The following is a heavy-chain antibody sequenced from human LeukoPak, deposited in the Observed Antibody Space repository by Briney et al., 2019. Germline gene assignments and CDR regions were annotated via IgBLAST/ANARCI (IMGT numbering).Heavy chain of an antibody. V-gene: IGHV3-11*01. J-gene: IGHJ4*02. Sequence: GGSLRLSCAASGFTFSDYYMNWIRQAPGKGLEWISYISNSGSTIYYADSVKGRFTISRDNAKNSLYLQMNSLRAEDTAVYYCAKEGSGSSWDFDYWGQGTLVTVSS. D-gene: IGHD6-13*01. CDR1: GFTFSDYY. CDR3: AKEGSGSSWDFDY. CDR2: ISNSGSTI.